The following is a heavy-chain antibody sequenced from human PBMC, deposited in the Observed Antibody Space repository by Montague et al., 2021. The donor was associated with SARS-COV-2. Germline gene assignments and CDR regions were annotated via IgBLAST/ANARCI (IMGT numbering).Heavy chain of an antibody. CDR3: ARERGYCSSTSCCGDFYYGMDV. D-gene: IGHD2-2*01. J-gene: IGHJ6*02. V-gene: IGHV3-48*02. CDR1: GFTFSGYS. Sequence: SLRLSCAASGFTFSGYSMNWVRQAPGKGLEWVSYISSSSYTIYYADSVKGRFTISRDNAKNSLYLQMNSLRDEDTAVYSCARERGYCSSTSCCGDFYYGMDVWGQGTTVTVSS. CDR2: ISSSSYTI.